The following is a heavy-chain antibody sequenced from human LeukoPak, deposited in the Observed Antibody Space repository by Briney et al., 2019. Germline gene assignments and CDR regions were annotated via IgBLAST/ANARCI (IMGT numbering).Heavy chain of an antibody. D-gene: IGHD6-13*01. V-gene: IGHV3-30-3*01. CDR1: GFTFSSYA. Sequence: PGGSLRLSCAASGFTFSSYAMHWVRQAPGKGLEWVAVISYDGSNKYYADSVKGRFTISRDNSKNTLYLQMNSLRAEDTAVYYCARDRWYSSSWYGIYYYYGMDVWGQGTTVTVSS. CDR2: ISYDGSNK. J-gene: IGHJ6*02. CDR3: ARDRWYSSSWYGIYYYYGMDV.